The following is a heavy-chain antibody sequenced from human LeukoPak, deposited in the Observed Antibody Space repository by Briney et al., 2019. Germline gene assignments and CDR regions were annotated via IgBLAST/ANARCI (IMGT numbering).Heavy chain of an antibody. Sequence: GGSLRLSCVGSGFTFSSYSMNWVRQAPGKGVEGVSSISSSSRYIYYADSVKGRFTISRDNAKNSLYLQMNSLRAEDTAVYYCARELIGVVPAATNDYWGQGTLVTVSS. CDR1: GFTFSSYS. V-gene: IGHV3-21*01. CDR2: ISSSSRYI. D-gene: IGHD2-2*01. CDR3: ARELIGVVPAATNDY. J-gene: IGHJ4*02.